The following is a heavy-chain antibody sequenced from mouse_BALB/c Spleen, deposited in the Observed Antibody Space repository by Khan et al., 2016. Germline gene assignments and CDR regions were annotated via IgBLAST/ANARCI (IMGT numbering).Heavy chain of an antibody. CDR1: GYTFTNYG. CDR3: AKLGLYYAMDY. CDR2: INTYTGEP. J-gene: IGHJ4*01. D-gene: IGHD4-1*01. Sequence: IQLVQSGPELKKPGETVKISCKASGYTFTNYGMNWVKQAPGKGLKWMGWINTYTGEPTYADDFKGRFAFSLETSDSTAYLQINNLKNEDTATYFCAKLGLYYAMDYWGQGTSVTVSS. V-gene: IGHV9-3-1*01.